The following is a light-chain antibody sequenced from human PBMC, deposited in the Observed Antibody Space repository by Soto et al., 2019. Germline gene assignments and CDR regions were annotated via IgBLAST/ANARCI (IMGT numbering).Light chain of an antibody. V-gene: IGLV2-14*01. CDR3: SSYTSSSTVV. CDR2: EVS. CDR1: SSDVGGYDF. Sequence: QSALTQPASVSGSPGQSVTISCTGTSSDVGGYDFVSWYQQHPGKAPKLMIYEVSNRPSGVSNRFSGSKSGNTASLTISGLQAEDDDDYYCSSYTSSSTVVFGGGTKVTVL. J-gene: IGLJ2*01.